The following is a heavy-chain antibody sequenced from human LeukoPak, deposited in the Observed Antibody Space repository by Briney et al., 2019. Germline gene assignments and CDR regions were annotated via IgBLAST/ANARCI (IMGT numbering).Heavy chain of an antibody. J-gene: IGHJ2*01. Sequence: GGSLRLSCAASGFTFSDYYMSWIRQASGKGLEWVSYISSSGSTIYYADSVKGRFTISRDNAKNSLYLQMNSLRAEDTAVFYCARVARGYYDSSGYYADWYFDLWGRGTLVTVSS. CDR1: GFTFSDYY. D-gene: IGHD3-22*01. V-gene: IGHV3-11*04. CDR2: ISSSGSTI. CDR3: ARVARGYYDSSGYYADWYFDL.